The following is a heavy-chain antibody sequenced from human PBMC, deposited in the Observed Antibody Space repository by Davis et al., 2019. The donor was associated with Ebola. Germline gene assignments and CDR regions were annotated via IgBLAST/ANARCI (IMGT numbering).Heavy chain of an antibody. CDR1: GGTFSSYA. Sequence: ASVKVSCKASGGTFSSYAISWVRQAPGQGLEWMGWISAYNGNTNYAQTLQGRVTMTTDTSTSTAYMELRSLRSDDTAVYYCARDRVAYYFDYWGQGTLVTVSS. V-gene: IGHV1-18*01. CDR2: ISAYNGNT. CDR3: ARDRVAYYFDY. J-gene: IGHJ4*02.